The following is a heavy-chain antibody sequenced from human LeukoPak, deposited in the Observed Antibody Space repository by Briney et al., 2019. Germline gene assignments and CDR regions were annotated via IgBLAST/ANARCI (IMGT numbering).Heavy chain of an antibody. D-gene: IGHD1-1*01. V-gene: IGHV3-30*03. J-gene: IGHJ4*02. CDR1: EFTFSNYA. CDR2: VSCDGRNK. Sequence: GGSLRLSCAASEFTFSNYAMHWVRQAPGKGLEWVAAVSCDGRNKFYADSVKGRFTISRDNAKKSLYLQMNSLRAEDTAVYYCARDSPGYLAYDSWGQGTLVTVS. CDR3: ARDSPGYLAYDS.